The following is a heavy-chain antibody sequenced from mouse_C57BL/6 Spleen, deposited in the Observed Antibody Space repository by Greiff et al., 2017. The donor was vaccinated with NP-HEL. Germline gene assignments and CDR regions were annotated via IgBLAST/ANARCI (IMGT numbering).Heavy chain of an antibody. CDR1: GYTFTDYE. D-gene: IGHD1-1*01. J-gene: IGHJ1*03. CDR3: TRPHYYGSSYDWYFDV. V-gene: IGHV1-15*01. Sequence: QVQLQQSGAELVRPGASVTLSCKASGYTFTDYEMHWVKQTPVHGLEWIGAIDPETGGTAYNQKFKGKAILTADKSSSTAYMELRSLTSEDSAVYYCTRPHYYGSSYDWYFDVWGTGTTVTVSS. CDR2: IDPETGGT.